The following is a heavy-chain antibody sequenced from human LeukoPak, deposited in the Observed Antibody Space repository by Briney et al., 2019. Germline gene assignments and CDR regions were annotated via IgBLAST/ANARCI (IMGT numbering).Heavy chain of an antibody. CDR1: GFTFSSDS. J-gene: IGHJ4*02. CDR3: AISRDGYNCPFDY. CDR2: ISSSSSYI. Sequence: GGSLRLSCAASGFTFSSDSMNWVRQAPGKGLEWVSSISSSSSYIYYADSVKGRFTISRDNAKNSLYLQMNSLRAEDTAVYYCAISRDGYNCPFDYWGQGTLVTVSS. D-gene: IGHD5-24*01. V-gene: IGHV3-21*01.